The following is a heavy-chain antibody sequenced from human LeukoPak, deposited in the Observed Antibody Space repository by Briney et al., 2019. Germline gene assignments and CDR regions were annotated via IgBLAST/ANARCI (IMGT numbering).Heavy chain of an antibody. Sequence: GGSLRLSCAASGFTFNNYEMNWVRQAPGKGLEWVSSISSSSSYIYYADSVKGRFTISRDNAKNSLYLQMNSLRAEDTAVYYCARMYSSSSVTDYWGRGTLVTVSS. CDR3: ARMYSSSSVTDY. CDR2: ISSSSSYI. V-gene: IGHV3-21*01. D-gene: IGHD6-13*01. J-gene: IGHJ4*02. CDR1: GFTFNNYE.